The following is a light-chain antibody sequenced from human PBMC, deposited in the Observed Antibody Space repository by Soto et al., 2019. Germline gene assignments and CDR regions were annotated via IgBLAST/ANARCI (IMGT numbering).Light chain of an antibody. V-gene: IGKV1-39*01. J-gene: IGKJ1*01. Sequence: DIQMTQSPSSLSASVGDRVTITCRASQSISSDLNWYQQKPGKAPKLLIYAASRLQSGVPSRFSGSGSGTVFTLTISSMQPEDFASYYCQRSDSTPRTFGQGTKVEIK. CDR1: QSISSD. CDR3: QRSDSTPRT. CDR2: AAS.